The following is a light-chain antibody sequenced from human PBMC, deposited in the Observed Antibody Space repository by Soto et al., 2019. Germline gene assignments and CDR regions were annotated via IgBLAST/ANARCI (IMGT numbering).Light chain of an antibody. CDR2: WAS. CDR1: QRVLSSSNNRSY. Sequence: TSPPDSPPFSQVRGATINCRSAQRVLSSSNNRSYLAWYQQKAGQPPRLLINWASTRDSGVPDRFSGSGSGTDFTLTISSLQAEDAAVYSCQQYFRSPSTFGGGTKVDIK. V-gene: IGKV4-1*01. CDR3: QQYFRSPST. J-gene: IGKJ4*01.